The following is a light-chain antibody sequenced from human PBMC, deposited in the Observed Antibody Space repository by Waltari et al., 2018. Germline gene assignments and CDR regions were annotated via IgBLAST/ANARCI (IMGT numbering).Light chain of an antibody. CDR1: QSVGSY. V-gene: IGKV3-11*01. J-gene: IGKJ4*01. CDR3: QQHGNWPLT. CDR2: DAS. Sequence: IVLTQSPATLSLSPGKRAALSCRASQSVGSYLGWYQQKPDQVPRLLIYDASNRATGIPARFSGSGSGTDFTLTISSLEPEDFAVYYCQQHGNWPLTFGGGTTVEIK.